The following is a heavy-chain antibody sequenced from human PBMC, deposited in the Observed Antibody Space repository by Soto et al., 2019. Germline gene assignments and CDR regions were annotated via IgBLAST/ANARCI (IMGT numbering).Heavy chain of an antibody. Sequence: SETLSLPCAVSCGSMSSSGYSWSWIRPPPGKGLEWIGYIYHSGSTYYNPSLKSRVTISVDRSKNQFSRKLSFLTAAETAVYYCSRVPRPWGQGTLVSVSS. CDR3: SRVPRP. CDR2: IYHSGST. CDR1: CGSMSSSGYS. V-gene: IGHV4-30-2*01. J-gene: IGHJ5*02.